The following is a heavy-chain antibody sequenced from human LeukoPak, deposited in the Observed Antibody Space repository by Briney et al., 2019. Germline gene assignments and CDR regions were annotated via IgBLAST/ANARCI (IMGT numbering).Heavy chain of an antibody. CDR3: ARWTYYDSSSYYFDY. Sequence: GSSVKVSCKASGDTFSSYAISWVRQAPGQGLEWMGGIIPIFGTANYAQKFQGRVTITADESTSTAYMELSSLRSEDTAVYYCARWTYYDSSSYYFDYWGQGTLVTVSS. J-gene: IGHJ4*02. CDR1: GDTFSSYA. CDR2: IIPIFGTA. V-gene: IGHV1-69*01. D-gene: IGHD3-22*01.